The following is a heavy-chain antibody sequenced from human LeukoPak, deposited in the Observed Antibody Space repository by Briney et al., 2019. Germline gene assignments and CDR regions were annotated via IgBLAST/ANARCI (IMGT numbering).Heavy chain of an antibody. CDR3: ARDRGGSYFLYYYYMDV. CDR2: IYYSRSA. Sequence: SETLSLTCTVSAGSISSYYWTWIRQPPGKGLEWIGYIYYSRSANYSPSLKSRVTISVDMSKNQFSLRLSSVTAADTAVYYCARDRGGSYFLYYYYMDVWGKGTTVTVSS. V-gene: IGHV4-59*12. CDR1: AGSISSYY. J-gene: IGHJ6*03. D-gene: IGHD1-26*01.